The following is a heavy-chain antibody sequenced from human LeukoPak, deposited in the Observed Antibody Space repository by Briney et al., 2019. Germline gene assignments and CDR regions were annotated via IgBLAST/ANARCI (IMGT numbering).Heavy chain of an antibody. J-gene: IGHJ4*02. CDR1: GGSINSYY. D-gene: IGHD6-13*01. CDR3: ARGGSSSWRIGYYFDY. V-gene: IGHV4-59*01. CDR2: IYSSGST. Sequence: SEPLSLTCTVPGGSINSYYWNWIRQPPGQGLEWIGFIYSSGSTNYNPSLKSRVAISVDTSKNHFSLKLSSVTAADTAVYYCARGGSSSWRIGYYFDYWGQGTLVTVSS.